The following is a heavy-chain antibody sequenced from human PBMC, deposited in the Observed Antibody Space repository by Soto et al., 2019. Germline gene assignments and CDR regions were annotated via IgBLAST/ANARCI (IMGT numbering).Heavy chain of an antibody. V-gene: IGHV1-8*02. D-gene: IGHD1-26*01. CDR1: GYTSTHHE. J-gene: IGHJ3*01. Sequence: QVQLCQSGAKVKNPGPSVRASCTPPGYTSTHHEVNGGRQAPGQGPEWMGWMNPKSGETGYAQIFQGRVKMTRDTSISTAYMELSSLRSGDTAIYFCARGIVGGSTRAFDVWGQGTKVTVSS. CDR2: MNPKSGET. CDR3: ARGIVGGSTRAFDV.